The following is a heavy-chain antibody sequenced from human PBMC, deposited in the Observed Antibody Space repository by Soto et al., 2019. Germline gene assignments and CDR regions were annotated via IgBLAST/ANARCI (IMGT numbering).Heavy chain of an antibody. Sequence: ASVKVSCKASGYTFTSYGISWVRQAPGQGLEWMGWISAYNGNTNYAQKIQGRDTMTTDTSTSTAYMELRSLRSDDTAVYYCARDPLQYYDSSGYYFPRFDYWGQGTLVTVSS. J-gene: IGHJ4*02. D-gene: IGHD3-22*01. CDR2: ISAYNGNT. V-gene: IGHV1-18*01. CDR1: GYTFTSYG. CDR3: ARDPLQYYDSSGYYFPRFDY.